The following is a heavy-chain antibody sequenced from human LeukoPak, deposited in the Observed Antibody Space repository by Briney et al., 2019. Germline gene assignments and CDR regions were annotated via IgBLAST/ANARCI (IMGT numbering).Heavy chain of an antibody. CDR2: ISHDGANK. D-gene: IGHD3-10*01. J-gene: IGHJ6*02. CDR3: ARRSYYYGSGSHEKTYYYYGMDV. Sequence: GGSLRLSCAASKFTFSTYTMHWVRQAPGKGLKWVAVISHDGANKYHADSVKGRFTISRDNSKNTLYLQMNSLRPEDTAVYYCARRSYYYGSGSHEKTYYYYGMDVWGQGTTVTVSS. V-gene: IGHV3-30*04. CDR1: KFTFSTYT.